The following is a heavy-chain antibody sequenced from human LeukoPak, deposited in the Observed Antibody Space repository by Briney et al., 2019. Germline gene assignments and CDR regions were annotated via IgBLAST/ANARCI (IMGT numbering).Heavy chain of an antibody. CDR3: AGVLQGREDKAVGAY. J-gene: IGHJ4*02. V-gene: IGHV4-59*01. D-gene: IGHD6-19*01. CDR1: GVSISSYY. Sequence: SETLSLTCTVSGVSISSYYWSWIRQPLRKGLEWIGYGFYSGSTNYNPSPKSRVTISVDASKNQFSLKLNSVTAADTAVYYCAGVLQGREDKAVGAYWGQGTRVIVSS. CDR2: GFYSGST.